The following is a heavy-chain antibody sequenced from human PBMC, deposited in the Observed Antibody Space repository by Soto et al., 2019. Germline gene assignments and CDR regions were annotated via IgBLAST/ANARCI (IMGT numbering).Heavy chain of an antibody. J-gene: IGHJ6*02. CDR2: IYYSGST. D-gene: IGHD2-8*02. CDR3: ARDGTVEYPYGMDV. CDR1: GGSISSGDYY. V-gene: IGHV4-30-4*01. Sequence: LSLTCTVSGGSISSGDYYWSWIRQPPGKGLEWIGYIYYSGSTYYNPSLKSRVTISVDTSKNQFSLKLSSVTAADTAVYYCARDGTVEYPYGMDVWGQGTTVTVSS.